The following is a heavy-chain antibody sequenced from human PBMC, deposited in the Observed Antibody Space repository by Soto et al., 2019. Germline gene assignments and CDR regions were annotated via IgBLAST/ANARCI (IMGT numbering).Heavy chain of an antibody. CDR2: IYYSGST. D-gene: IGHD1-26*01. J-gene: IGHJ3*02. CDR1: GGSISSGGYY. Sequence: SETLSLTCTVSGGSISSGGYYWRWIRQHPGKGLEWIGYIYYSGSTYYNPSLKCLVTISVDTSKNHFSLKLSSVTAADTAVYYCASLSPVGSSAFDILGQGTMVTVSS. CDR3: ASLSPVGSSAFDI. V-gene: IGHV4-31*01.